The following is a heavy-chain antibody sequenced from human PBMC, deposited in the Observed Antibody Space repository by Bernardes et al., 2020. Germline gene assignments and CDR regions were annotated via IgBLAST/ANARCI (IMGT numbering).Heavy chain of an antibody. D-gene: IGHD1-7*01. CDR3: ARRGNWIYAFDY. CDR2: ISSSGTNI. Sequence: GGSLRLSCSASGFTFSNYDMTWVRQAPGKGLEWVSYISSSGTNIYYADSVQGRFTISRDNARNSLYLQMNSLRAEDTAVYYCARRGNWIYAFDYWGQGTLVTVSS. V-gene: IGHV3-48*03. J-gene: IGHJ4*02. CDR1: GFTFSNYD.